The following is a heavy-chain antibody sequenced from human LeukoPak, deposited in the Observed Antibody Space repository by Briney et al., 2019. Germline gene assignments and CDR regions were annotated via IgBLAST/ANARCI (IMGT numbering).Heavy chain of an antibody. CDR2: INPSGGST. Sequence: ASVKVSCKASGYTFTSYYMHWVRQAPGQGLEWMGIINPSGGSTSYAQKFQGRVTMTRDTSTSTVYMELSSLRSEDTAVYYCAREVREPGYYYYGMDVWGQGTTVTVSS. J-gene: IGHJ6*02. V-gene: IGHV1-46*01. CDR3: AREVREPGYYYYGMDV. D-gene: IGHD1-26*01. CDR1: GYTFTSYY.